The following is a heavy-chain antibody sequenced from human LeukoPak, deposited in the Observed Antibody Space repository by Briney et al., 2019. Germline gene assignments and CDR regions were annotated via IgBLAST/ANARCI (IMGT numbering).Heavy chain of an antibody. Sequence: ASVKVSCKASGYTFTGYYIHWVRQAPGQGLEWMAWINPDSGCTNYAQKLQGRVTMTTDTPTSTANLALWSLRSDDTAVYYCARVYFDWLLYGDAFDIWGQGTMVTVSS. CDR2: INPDSGCT. D-gene: IGHD3-9*01. J-gene: IGHJ3*02. CDR3: ARVYFDWLLYGDAFDI. V-gene: IGHV1-2*02. CDR1: GYTFTGYY.